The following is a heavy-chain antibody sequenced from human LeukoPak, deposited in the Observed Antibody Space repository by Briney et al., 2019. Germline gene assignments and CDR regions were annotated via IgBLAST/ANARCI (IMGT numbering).Heavy chain of an antibody. CDR1: GGSISNSY. CDR3: ARVGAPLLRGVNLVGGYNWFDP. Sequence: PSETLSLTCTVSGGSISNSYCSWIRQPPGKGLEWIGFIHYSGSTNYNPSLKSRVAISVDTSKNQFSLKLSSVTAADTAVYYCARVGAPLLRGVNLVGGYNWFDPWGQGNLVTVSS. J-gene: IGHJ5*02. CDR2: IHYSGST. V-gene: IGHV4-59*01. D-gene: IGHD3-10*01.